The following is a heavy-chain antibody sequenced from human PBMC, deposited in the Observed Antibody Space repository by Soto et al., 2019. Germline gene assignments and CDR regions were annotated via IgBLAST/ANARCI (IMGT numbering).Heavy chain of an antibody. V-gene: IGHV3-30*02. CDR3: AKSSPYRLVQTPTGNQYYSPMDV. CDR2: MGNDGITT. Sequence: VGSLRLSCAASGFAFSTYGMHWVRQAPGKGLEWVAVMGNDGITTFYADSVKGRFTVSRDNSKNTLFLQMSSLTSADTAVYYCAKSSPYRLVQTPTGNQYYSPMDVWGQGTTVTVSS. D-gene: IGHD1-1*01. CDR1: GFAFSTYG. J-gene: IGHJ6*02.